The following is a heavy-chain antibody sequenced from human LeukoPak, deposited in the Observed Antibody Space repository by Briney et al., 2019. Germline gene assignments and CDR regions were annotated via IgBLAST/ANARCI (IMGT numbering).Heavy chain of an antibody. CDR2: INHSGST. CDR1: GGSFSGYY. J-gene: IGHJ1*01. CDR3: ARGRPIGVLELRLRPFQH. D-gene: IGHD1-7*01. Sequence: PSETLSLTCAVYGGSFSGYYWSWIRQPPGKGLEWIGEINHSGSTNYNPSLKSRVTISVDTSKNQFSLKLSSVTAADTAVYYCARGRPIGVLELRLRPFQHWGQGTLVTVSS. V-gene: IGHV4-34*01.